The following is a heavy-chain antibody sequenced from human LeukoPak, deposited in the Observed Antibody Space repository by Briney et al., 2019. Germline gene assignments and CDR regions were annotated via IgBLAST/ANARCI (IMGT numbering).Heavy chain of an antibody. J-gene: IGHJ4*02. CDR3: ARGRLSTSGWLTAY. Sequence: PGGSLRLSCAASGFTFDTYWMHWVRQAPGKGLVWVSRISSNGGTITYADSVQGRFTISRDNAKTTLYLQMNGLRAEDTGVYYCARGRLSTSGWLTAYWGQGTQVTVSS. CDR2: ISSNGGTI. D-gene: IGHD2-2*01. V-gene: IGHV3-74*01. CDR1: GFTFDTYW.